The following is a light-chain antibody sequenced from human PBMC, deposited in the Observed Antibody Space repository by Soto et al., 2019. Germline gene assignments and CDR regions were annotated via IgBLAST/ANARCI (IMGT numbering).Light chain of an antibody. J-gene: IGKJ1*01. CDR2: AAS. Sequence: DIQLTQSPSFLSASVGDRVTITCRASQGSRSYLAWYQQKPGKAPKLLIYAASTLQSGVPSRFSGSGYGTAFTLTSSSLQPEDFAAYYCQQLNSYPWTFGQGTKVEIK. CDR3: QQLNSYPWT. CDR1: QGSRSY. V-gene: IGKV1-9*01.